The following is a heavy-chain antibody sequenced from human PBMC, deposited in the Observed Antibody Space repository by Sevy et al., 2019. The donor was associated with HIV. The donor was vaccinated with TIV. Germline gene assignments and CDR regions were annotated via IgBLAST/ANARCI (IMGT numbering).Heavy chain of an antibody. Sequence: GGSLRLSCAASGFTFSSYAMHWVRQAPGKGLEGVAVISYDGSNKYYADSVKGRFTISRDNSKNTLYLQMNSLRAEDTAVYYCARAPYRQGAFDIWGQGTMVTVSS. V-gene: IGHV3-30-3*01. J-gene: IGHJ3*02. CDR1: GFTFSSYA. CDR2: ISYDGSNK. CDR3: ARAPYRQGAFDI.